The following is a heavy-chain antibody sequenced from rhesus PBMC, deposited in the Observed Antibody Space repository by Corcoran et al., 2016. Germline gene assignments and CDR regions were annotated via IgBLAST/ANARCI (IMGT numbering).Heavy chain of an antibody. Sequence: QVQLQESGPGLVKPSETLSLTCAVSGGSISSNYWSWIRQPPGKGLEWIGYIYVSSGSTYYNPSLNSRVTISTVTSKNQFSLKLSSVTAADMAVYYCARLITVTITNAFDFWGQGLRVTVSS. D-gene: IGHD3-9*01. J-gene: IGHJ3*01. CDR3: ARLITVTITNAFDF. CDR2: IYVSSGST. V-gene: IGHV4-160*01. CDR1: GGSISSNY.